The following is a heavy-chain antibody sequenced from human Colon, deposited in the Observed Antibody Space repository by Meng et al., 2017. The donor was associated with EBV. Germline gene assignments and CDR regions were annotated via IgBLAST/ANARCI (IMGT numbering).Heavy chain of an antibody. CDR2: IYYTGST. Sequence: QVRLPVSGPGLVKPSQTLSLTCTVSGGSINGGDYYWSWIRQPPGKGLEWIGYIYYTGSTYYNPSLKSRVTISMDTSKNQFSLRLSSVTAADTAVYYCARNYYFDYWGQGTLVTVSS. J-gene: IGHJ4*02. CDR3: ARNYYFDY. CDR1: GGSINGGDYY. V-gene: IGHV4-30-4*01.